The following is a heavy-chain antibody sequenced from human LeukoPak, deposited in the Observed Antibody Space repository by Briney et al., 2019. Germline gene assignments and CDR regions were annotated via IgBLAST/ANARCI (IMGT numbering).Heavy chain of an antibody. CDR2: ISNDGSIT. Sequence: GGSLRLSCAASGFTFSGYWMLWVRQAPGKGLVWVSRISNDGSITNYADSVKGRFTISRDNAKNTLYPQVNSLTAEDTAVYYCARDYYGSGIYWGQGTLVTVSS. D-gene: IGHD3-10*01. V-gene: IGHV3-74*01. CDR3: ARDYYGSGIY. J-gene: IGHJ4*02. CDR1: GFTFSGYW.